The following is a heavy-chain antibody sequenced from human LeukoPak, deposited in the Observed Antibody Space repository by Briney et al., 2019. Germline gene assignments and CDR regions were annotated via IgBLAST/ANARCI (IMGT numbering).Heavy chain of an antibody. CDR1: GGSISSSSYY. J-gene: IGHJ4*02. V-gene: IGHV4-39*01. D-gene: IGHD3-22*01. CDR3: ARFDYYDSSGYYAYYFDY. CDR2: IYYSGST. Sequence: SETLSLTCTVSGGSISSSSYYWGWIRQPPGKGLEWIGSIYYSGSTYYNPSLKSRVTISVDTSKNQFSLKLSPVTAADTAVYYCARFDYYDSSGYYAYYFDYWGQGTLVTVSS.